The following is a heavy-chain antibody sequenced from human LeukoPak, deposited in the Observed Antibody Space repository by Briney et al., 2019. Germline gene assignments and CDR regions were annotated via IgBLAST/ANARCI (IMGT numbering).Heavy chain of an antibody. CDR3: AIDRGSGDSFDL. Sequence: GRSLRLSCAASGFTFSTYGMHWVRQAPGKGLEWVAVIWFDGSNQYYVDSVRGRFSISRDNSKNTLYLQMNTLRAEDTGVYYCAIDRGSGDSFDLWGQGAMVTVSS. D-gene: IGHD6-19*01. CDR2: IWFDGSNQ. J-gene: IGHJ3*01. V-gene: IGHV3-33*01. CDR1: GFTFSTYG.